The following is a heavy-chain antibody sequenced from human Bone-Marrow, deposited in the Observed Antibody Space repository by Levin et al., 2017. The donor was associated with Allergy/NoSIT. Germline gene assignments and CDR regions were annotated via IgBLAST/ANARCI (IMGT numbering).Heavy chain of an antibody. CDR1: GYTLTELS. Sequence: GESLKISCKVSGYTLTELSMHWVRQAPGKGLEWMGGFDPEDGETIYAQKFQGRVTMTEDTSTDTAYMELSSLRSEDTAVYYCATQWFRELLTNWGQGTLVTVSS. J-gene: IGHJ4*02. CDR3: ATQWFRELLTN. V-gene: IGHV1-24*01. D-gene: IGHD3-10*01. CDR2: FDPEDGET.